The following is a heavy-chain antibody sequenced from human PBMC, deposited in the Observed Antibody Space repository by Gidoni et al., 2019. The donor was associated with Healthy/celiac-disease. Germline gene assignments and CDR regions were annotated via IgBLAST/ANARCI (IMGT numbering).Heavy chain of an antibody. Sequence: QVQLQESGPGLVKPSQTLSLTCTVSGGSISSGSYYWSWIRQPAGKGLEWIGRIYTSGSTNYNPSLKSRVTISVDTSKNQFSLKLSSVTAADTAVYYCARGTEVVPAAIPEPIYYYYGMDVWGQGTTVTVSS. D-gene: IGHD2-2*01. CDR3: ARGTEVVPAAIPEPIYYYYGMDV. CDR2: IYTSGST. V-gene: IGHV4-61*02. J-gene: IGHJ6*02. CDR1: GGSISSGSYY.